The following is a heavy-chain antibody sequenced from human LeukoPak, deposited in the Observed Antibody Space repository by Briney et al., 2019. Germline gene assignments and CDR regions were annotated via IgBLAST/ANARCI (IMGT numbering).Heavy chain of an antibody. CDR1: GGSISSYY. J-gene: IGHJ4*02. D-gene: IGHD2-8*01. CDR3: ARHVNSVGFSLDY. CDR2: IYYSGST. Sequence: SETLSLNCTVSGGSISSYYWSWIRQPPGKGLEWIGYIYYSGSTNYNPSLKSRVTISVDTSKNQFSLKLSSVTAADTAVYYCARHVNSVGFSLDYWGQGTLVTVSS. V-gene: IGHV4-59*08.